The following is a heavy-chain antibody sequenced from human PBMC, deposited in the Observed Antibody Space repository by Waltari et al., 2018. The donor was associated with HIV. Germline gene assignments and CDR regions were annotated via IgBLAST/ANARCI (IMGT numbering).Heavy chain of an antibody. J-gene: IGHJ4*02. Sequence: QVQLVQSGAEVKKPGASVKVSCKASGYTFTRYGISWVRQAPGQGLEWMGWISAYNEIRNYALKFQGRVTMTTHTSTITAYMELRSMRSDDTAVYYCARYPEAFDWLLGPHYFDSWGQGTLVTVSS. CDR2: ISAYNEIR. D-gene: IGHD3-9*01. CDR3: ARYPEAFDWLLGPHYFDS. CDR1: GYTFTRYG. V-gene: IGHV1-18*01.